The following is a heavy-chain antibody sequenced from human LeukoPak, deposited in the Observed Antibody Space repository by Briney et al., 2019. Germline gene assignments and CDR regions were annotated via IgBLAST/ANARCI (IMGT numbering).Heavy chain of an antibody. CDR1: GYTFTSYG. CDR2: ISAYNGNT. Sequence: ASVKVSCKASGYTFTSYGISWVRQAPGQGLEWMRWISAYNGNTNYAQKLQGRVTMTTDTSTSTAYMELRSLRSDDTAVYYCARESYCSSTSCYSDYYYYGMDVWGQGTTVTVSS. CDR3: ARESYCSSTSCYSDYYYYGMDV. D-gene: IGHD2-2*01. V-gene: IGHV1-18*01. J-gene: IGHJ6*02.